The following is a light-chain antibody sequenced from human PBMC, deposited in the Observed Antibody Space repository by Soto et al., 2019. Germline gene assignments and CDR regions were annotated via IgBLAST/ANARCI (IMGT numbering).Light chain of an antibody. V-gene: IGKV1-5*01. CDR2: DAS. CDR1: QSISGW. CDR3: QHYNNYPWT. J-gene: IGKJ1*01. Sequence: DIQMTQSPSTLSASVGDRVTITCRASQSISGWLAWYQQKPGKAPKLLIYDASSLESGVPSRVSASGSGTEFTLTISSLQTYDFATYYCQHYNNYPWTFGQGTKLEIK.